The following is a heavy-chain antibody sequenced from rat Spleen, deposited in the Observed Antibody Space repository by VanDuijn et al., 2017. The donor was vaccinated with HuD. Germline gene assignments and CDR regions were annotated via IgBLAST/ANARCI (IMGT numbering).Heavy chain of an antibody. CDR1: GFTFSNFP. CDR2: ITHIDGST. D-gene: IGHD1-12*02. Sequence: EVQLVESGGGLVQPGRSMKLSCAASGFTFSNFPLAWVRQAPTKGLEWVATITHIDGSTYYPDSVKGRFTISRDNAKNTLYLQMNSLRSEDTATYYCAKDGTIYDGSYYYFDYWGQGVMVTVSS. J-gene: IGHJ2*01. CDR3: AKDGTIYDGSYYYFDY. V-gene: IGHV5-46*01.